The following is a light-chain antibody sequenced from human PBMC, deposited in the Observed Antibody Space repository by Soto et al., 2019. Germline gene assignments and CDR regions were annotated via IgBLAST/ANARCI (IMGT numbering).Light chain of an antibody. CDR1: QSAYSSY. CDR2: GAS. Sequence: TLSCRSSQSAYSSYLSWYQQKPGQAPRLLIYGASNRATGVPDRFSGSGSGTDFTLTISRLEPEDFAVYYCQQYGSSPLTFGGGTKVDIK. V-gene: IGKV3-20*01. J-gene: IGKJ4*01. CDR3: QQYGSSPLT.